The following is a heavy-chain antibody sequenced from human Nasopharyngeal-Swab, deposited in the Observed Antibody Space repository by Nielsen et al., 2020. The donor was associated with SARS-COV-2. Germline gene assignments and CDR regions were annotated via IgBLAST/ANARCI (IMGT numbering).Heavy chain of an antibody. D-gene: IGHD6-19*01. Sequence: RQAPGKGLEWIGYIYYSGSTYYNPSFKSRVTISVDTSKNQFSLKLSSVTAADTAVYYCARDSGVAGTKYYYYGMDVWGQGTTVTVSS. CDR3: ARDSGVAGTKYYYYGMDV. V-gene: IGHV4-30-4*01. J-gene: IGHJ6*02. CDR2: IYYSGST.